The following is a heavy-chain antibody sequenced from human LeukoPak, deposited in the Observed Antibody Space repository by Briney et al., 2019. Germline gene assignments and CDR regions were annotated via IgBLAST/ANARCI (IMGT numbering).Heavy chain of an antibody. CDR3: ARWATTVTYFDY. CDR2: ISAYNGNT. CDR1: GYTFTSYG. Sequence: ASVKVSCKASGYTFTSYGISWVRQAPGQGLEWMGWISAYNGNTNYAQKLRGRVTMTTDTSTSTAYMELRSLRSDDTAVYYCARWATTVTYFDYWGQGTLVTVSS. D-gene: IGHD4-17*01. J-gene: IGHJ4*02. V-gene: IGHV1-18*01.